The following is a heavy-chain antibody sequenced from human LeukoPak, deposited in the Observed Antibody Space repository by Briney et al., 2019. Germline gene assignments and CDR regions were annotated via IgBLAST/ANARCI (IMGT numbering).Heavy chain of an antibody. V-gene: IGHV3-7*01. CDR3: ASNYDSSNYYGFDY. CDR2: IKPDGSVK. D-gene: IGHD3-22*01. J-gene: IGHJ4*02. CDR1: GFTFSSNW. Sequence: GGSLRLSCAASGFTFSSNWMSWVRQVPGKGLEWVANIKPDGSVKQYAQSVKGRFTISRDNAKNSLYLQMNSLRAEDTAVYYCASNYDSSNYYGFDYWGQGTLVTVSS.